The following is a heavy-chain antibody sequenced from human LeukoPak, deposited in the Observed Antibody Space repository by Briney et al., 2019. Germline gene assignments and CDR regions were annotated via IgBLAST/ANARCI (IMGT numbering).Heavy chain of an antibody. Sequence: ASVKVSCKASGYTFSSYGISWMRQAPGQGLEWMGWINPYSGNTNYAQKFQGRVTMTTDTSTSTAYMELWSLRSDDTAVYYCGRDGGVYGDYNPYYHYMDVWGKGTTVTVSS. CDR2: INPYSGNT. V-gene: IGHV1-18*01. CDR1: GYTFSSYG. D-gene: IGHD4-17*01. J-gene: IGHJ6*03. CDR3: GRDGGVYGDYNPYYHYMDV.